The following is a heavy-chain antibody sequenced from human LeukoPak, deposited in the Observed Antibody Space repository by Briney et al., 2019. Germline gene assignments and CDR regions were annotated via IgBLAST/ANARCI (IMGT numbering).Heavy chain of an antibody. J-gene: IGHJ4*02. Sequence: GGSLKISCKGSGYSFTSYWISWVRQMPGKGLEWMGRIDHSDSYTNYSPSFQGHVPISADKSISTAYLQWSSLKASDTAMYYCARHYGSGTLNYWGQGTLVTVSS. CDR3: ARHYGSGTLNY. CDR1: GYSFTSYW. V-gene: IGHV5-10-1*01. D-gene: IGHD3-10*01. CDR2: IDHSDSYT.